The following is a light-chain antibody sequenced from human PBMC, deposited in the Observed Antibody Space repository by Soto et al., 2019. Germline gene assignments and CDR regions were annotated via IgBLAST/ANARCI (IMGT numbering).Light chain of an antibody. CDR3: CSYAGSSTFYV. Sequence: QSALTQPASVSGSPGQSITISCTGTSSDVGSYNLVSWYQQHPGKAPKLMIYEGSKRPSGVFNSFSGSKSSNTASLTISGRQAEDGADYYCCSYAGSSTFYVFGTGTKLNVL. CDR2: EGS. J-gene: IGLJ1*01. V-gene: IGLV2-23*01. CDR1: SSDVGSYNL.